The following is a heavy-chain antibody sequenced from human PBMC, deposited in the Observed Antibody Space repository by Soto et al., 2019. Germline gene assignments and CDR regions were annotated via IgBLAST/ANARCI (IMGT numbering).Heavy chain of an antibody. V-gene: IGHV1-8*01. CDR1: GYTFTNYE. CDR2: MNPHNGNT. D-gene: IGHD6-13*01. J-gene: IGHJ5*01. Sequence: QVLLVQSGAGVKKPGASVKVSCEASGYTFTNYEINWVRQATGLGLEWMGWMNPHNGNTGYAQKFQGRVTMTRDTSTSTAYMELSSLTSEDTAVYYCARGDSFTSSWYWFDSWGQGTPVTVSS. CDR3: ARGDSFTSSWYWFDS.